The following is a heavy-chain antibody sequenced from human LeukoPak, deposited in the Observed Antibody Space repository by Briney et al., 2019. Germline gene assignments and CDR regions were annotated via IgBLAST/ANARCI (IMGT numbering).Heavy chain of an antibody. V-gene: IGHV3-7*01. CDR1: GFTFSSYW. CDR3: ASPIVVTPPPYYMDV. CDR2: IKQDGSEK. D-gene: IGHD3-22*01. J-gene: IGHJ6*03. Sequence: GGSLRLSCAASGFTFSSYWMSWVRQAPGKGLEWVANIKQDGSEKYYVDSVKGRFTISRDNAKNSLYLQMNSLRAEDTAVYYCASPIVVTPPPYYMDVWGKGTTVTVSS.